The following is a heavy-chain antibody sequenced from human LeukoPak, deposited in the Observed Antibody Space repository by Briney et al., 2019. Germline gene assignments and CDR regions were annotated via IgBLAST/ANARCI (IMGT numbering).Heavy chain of an antibody. CDR1: GFPFSSYN. V-gene: IGHV3-21*01. Sequence: GGSLRLSCAASGFPFSSYNMNWVRQAPGKGLEWVSAITGRGRSTYYADSVKGRFTISRDSAKNSVYLQMNSLRAEDTAIYYCARDGDGYNQYYFDYWGQGTLATVSS. J-gene: IGHJ4*02. CDR2: ITGRGRST. D-gene: IGHD5-24*01. CDR3: ARDGDGYNQYYFDY.